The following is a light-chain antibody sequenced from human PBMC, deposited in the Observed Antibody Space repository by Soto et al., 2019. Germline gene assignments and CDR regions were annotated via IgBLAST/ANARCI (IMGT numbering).Light chain of an antibody. CDR2: QAS. J-gene: IGKJ2*01. V-gene: IGKV1-5*03. Sequence: DIQMTQSPSTLSASVGDRVTITCRTSQSIGTWLAWYQQKPGGAPKLLIYQASILQSGVPSRFSGSGSGTEFTLTISSMQPEDFATYHCQHYRGYSPDTFGQGTHLDI. CDR1: QSIGTW. CDR3: QHYRGYSPDT.